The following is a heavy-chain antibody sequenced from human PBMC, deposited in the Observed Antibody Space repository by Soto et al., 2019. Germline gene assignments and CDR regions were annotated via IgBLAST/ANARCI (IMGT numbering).Heavy chain of an antibody. CDR3: ARDDNGDNGRAFDP. Sequence: QVQLQESGPGLVKPSETLSLTCTVSGGSISNYYWSWIRQPAGKGLEWIGRIYTSGNTNYNPSLKGRFTMSVDMSQHQFSLKLSSVAAADTAVYDCARDDNGDNGRAFDPWGQGTLVTVSS. D-gene: IGHD4-17*01. J-gene: IGHJ5*02. CDR1: GGSISNYY. V-gene: IGHV4-4*07. CDR2: IYTSGNT.